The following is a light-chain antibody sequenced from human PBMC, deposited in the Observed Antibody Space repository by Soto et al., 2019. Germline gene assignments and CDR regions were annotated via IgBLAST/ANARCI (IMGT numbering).Light chain of an antibody. V-gene: IGLV2-14*01. CDR3: SSYTSISTLV. CDR1: SSDVGGYNY. Sequence: QSALTQPASVSGSPGQSITISCTGTSSDVGGYNYVSWYQQHPGKAPKLMIYEVSNRPSGVSNRFSGSKSGNTASLTISGLQAEDEGEYYCSSYTSISTLVFGTGTKLTVL. J-gene: IGLJ1*01. CDR2: EVS.